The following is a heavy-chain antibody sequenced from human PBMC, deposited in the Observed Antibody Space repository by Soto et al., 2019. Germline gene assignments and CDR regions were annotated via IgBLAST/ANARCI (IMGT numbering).Heavy chain of an antibody. V-gene: IGHV3-30-3*01. J-gene: IGHJ6*02. CDR1: GFTFDTYG. Sequence: GGSLRLSCVASGFTFDTYGIHWVRQAPGKGLQWVALISYEGSNTYYADSVRGRFTISRDNSKNTLYLQMNTLRPEDTGLYYCARVTPGNNLYYFSGLDFWGQGTSVTVSS. D-gene: IGHD1-1*01. CDR2: ISYEGSNT. CDR3: ARVTPGNNLYYFSGLDF.